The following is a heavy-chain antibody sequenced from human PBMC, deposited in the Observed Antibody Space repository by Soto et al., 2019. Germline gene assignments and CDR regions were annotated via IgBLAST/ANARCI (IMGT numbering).Heavy chain of an antibody. CDR2: ISYIGSNN. Sequence: QVQLVESGGGVVQPGSSLTLSCAASGFTVSSYSMHWLRQPPGKGLEWVAVISYIGSNNYYAYSVKGRFTISRDNSKNTLYLQMNSLSAEYTAVYYCARDKSDCTNDVCYSVGFEPWGQGTLVTVSS. CDR3: ARDKSDCTNDVCYSVGFEP. V-gene: IGHV3-30-3*01. D-gene: IGHD2-8*01. CDR1: GFTVSSYS. J-gene: IGHJ5*02.